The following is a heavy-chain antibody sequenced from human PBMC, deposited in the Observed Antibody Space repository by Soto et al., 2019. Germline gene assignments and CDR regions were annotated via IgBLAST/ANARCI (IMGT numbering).Heavy chain of an antibody. CDR3: ATGGFTSRFGDPLYYYYHYMDV. CDR2: FDPEDGET. Sequence: GASVKVSCKVSGYTLTELSMHWVRQAPGKGLEWMGGFDPEDGETIYAQKFQGRVTMTEDTSTDTAYMELSSLRSEDTAVYYCATGGFTSRFGDPLYYYYHYMDVWGKGTTVTVSS. D-gene: IGHD3-10*01. CDR1: GYTLTELS. V-gene: IGHV1-24*01. J-gene: IGHJ6*03.